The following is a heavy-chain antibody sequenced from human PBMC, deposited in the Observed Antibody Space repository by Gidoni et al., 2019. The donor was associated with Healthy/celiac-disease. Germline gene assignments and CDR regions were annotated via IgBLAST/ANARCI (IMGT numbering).Heavy chain of an antibody. D-gene: IGHD3-3*01. CDR1: GYTFTSYD. J-gene: IGHJ4*02. CDR2: MNPNSGKK. V-gene: IGHV1-8*01. Sequence: QVQLVQSGAEVKKPGASVKVSCKASGYTFTSYDINWVRQATGQGLGWRGWMNPNSGKKGYAQKFKDRVTMPGNTSRITAYMGGGSLRSEDTPVYYCARGRDFWGGGWGQGTLVTVSS. CDR3: ARGRDFWGGG.